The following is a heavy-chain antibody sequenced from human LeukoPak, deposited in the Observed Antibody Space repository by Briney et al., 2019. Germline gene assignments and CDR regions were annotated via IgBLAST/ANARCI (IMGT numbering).Heavy chain of an antibody. Sequence: SETLSLTCTVSGGSISSGDSYWSWIRQPPGKGLEWIGYIYYSGSTYYNPSLKSRVIISVDTSKNQFSLKLSSVTAADTAVYYCAREEDRNYSSGIAFDYWGQGILVTVSS. CDR3: AREEDRNYSSGIAFDY. CDR1: GGSISSGDSY. V-gene: IGHV4-30-4*01. J-gene: IGHJ4*02. D-gene: IGHD3-10*01. CDR2: IYYSGST.